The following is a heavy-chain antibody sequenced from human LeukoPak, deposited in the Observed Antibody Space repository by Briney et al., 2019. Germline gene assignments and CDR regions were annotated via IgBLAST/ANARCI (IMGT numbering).Heavy chain of an antibody. CDR1: GGTFSSYA. D-gene: IGHD2-2*02. V-gene: IGHV1-69*01. J-gene: IGHJ4*02. CDR3: ARLGYCSSTSCYTGV. CDR2: IIPIFGAA. Sequence: GSSVKVSCKASGGTFSSYAISWVRQAPGQGLEWMGGIIPIFGAANYAQKFQGRVTITADESTSTAYMELSSLRSEDTAVYYCARLGYCSSTSCYTGVWGQGTLVTVSS.